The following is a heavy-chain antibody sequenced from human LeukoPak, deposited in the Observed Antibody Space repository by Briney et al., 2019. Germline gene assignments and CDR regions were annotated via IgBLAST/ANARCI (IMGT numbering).Heavy chain of an antibody. V-gene: IGHV3-30*18. J-gene: IGHJ6*02. CDR2: ISYDGSNK. CDR1: GFTFSSYG. Sequence: PGGSLRLSCAASGFTFSSYGMHWVRQAPGKGLEWVAVISYDGSNKYYADSVKGRFTISRDNSKNTLYLQMNRLRAEDTAVYYCAKDQMAQYYYYGMDVWGQGTTVTVSS. CDR3: AKDQMAQYYYYGMDV. D-gene: IGHD5-24*01.